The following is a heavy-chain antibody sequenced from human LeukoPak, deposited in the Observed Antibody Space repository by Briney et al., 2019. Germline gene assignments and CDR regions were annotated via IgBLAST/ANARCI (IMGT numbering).Heavy chain of an antibody. J-gene: IGHJ4*02. V-gene: IGHV3-23*01. CDR2: ISGSGDNT. CDR3: AKGSYYDSSGPFYFDY. CDR1: GFTFSSYA. Sequence: PGGSLRLSCAAPGFTFSSYAMSWVRQAPGKGLEWVSGISGSGDNTYYADSVKGRFTISRDNSKNTLYVQVNSLGTEDTAAYYCAKGSYYDSSGPFYFDYWGQGTLVTVSS. D-gene: IGHD3-22*01.